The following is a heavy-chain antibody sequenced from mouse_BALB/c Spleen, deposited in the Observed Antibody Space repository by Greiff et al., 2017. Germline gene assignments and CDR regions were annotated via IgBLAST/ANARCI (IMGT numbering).Heavy chain of an antibody. J-gene: IGHJ4*01. CDR3: ARARYRYAMDY. CDR2: INPSTGYT. D-gene: IGHD2-14*01. CDR1: GYTFTSYW. V-gene: IGHV1-7*01. Sequence: VQLQQSGAELAKPGASVKMSCKASGYTFTSYWMHWVKQRPGQGLEWIGYINPSTGYTEYNQKFKDKATLTADKSSSTAYMQLSSLTSEDSAVYYCARARYRYAMDYWGQGTSVTVSS.